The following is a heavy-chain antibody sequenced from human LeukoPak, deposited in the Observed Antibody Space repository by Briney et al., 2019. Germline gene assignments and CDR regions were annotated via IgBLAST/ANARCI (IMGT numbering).Heavy chain of an antibody. J-gene: IGHJ4*02. CDR1: GGSISSSSYY. V-gene: IGHV4-39*07. CDR2: IYYSGST. CDR3: AREDTIFGVVHRGGGFDY. D-gene: IGHD3-3*01. Sequence: SETLSLTCTVSGGSISSSSYYWGWIRQPPGKGLEWIGSIYYSGSTYYNPSLKSRVTISVDTSKNQFSLKLSSVTAADTAVYYCAREDTIFGVVHRGGGFDYWGQGTLVTVSS.